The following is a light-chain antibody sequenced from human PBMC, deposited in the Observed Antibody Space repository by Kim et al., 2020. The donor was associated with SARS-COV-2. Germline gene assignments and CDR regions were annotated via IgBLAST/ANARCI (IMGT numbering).Light chain of an antibody. J-gene: IGKJ1*01. CDR3: QKYNSAPRT. Sequence: ASVGDRVTVTCRASQGISNYLAWYQQKPGKVPKLLIYAASTLQSGVPSRFSGSGSGTDFTLTISSLQPEDVATYYCQKYNSAPRTFGQGTKVDIK. CDR2: AAS. CDR1: QGISNY. V-gene: IGKV1-27*01.